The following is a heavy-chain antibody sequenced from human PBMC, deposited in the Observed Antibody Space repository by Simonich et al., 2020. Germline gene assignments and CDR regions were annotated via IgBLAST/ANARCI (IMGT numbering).Heavy chain of an antibody. D-gene: IGHD6-13*01. CDR1: GFTFSSYG. CDR2: VWYEGSNK. Sequence: QVQLVESGGGVVQPGRSLRLSCAASGFTFSSYGMHWVRQAPGKGVRWVAVVWYEGSNKYYAAPVKGRFTISRDNSKNPLYLQMNSLRAEDTAVYYCARAYSSSWYNWFDPWGQGTLVTVSS. V-gene: IGHV3-33*01. J-gene: IGHJ5*02. CDR3: ARAYSSSWYNWFDP.